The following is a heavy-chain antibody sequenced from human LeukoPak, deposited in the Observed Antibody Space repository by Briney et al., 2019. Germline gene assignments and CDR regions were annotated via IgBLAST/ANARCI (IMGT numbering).Heavy chain of an antibody. Sequence: SVKVSCKASGGTFSSYGISWVRQAPGQGLEWMGRIIPIFGTANYGQKFQDRVTITADTSTSIAYMGLSSLRSEDTAVYYCARTNYYDSSGYQGAGTYYYGMDVWGQGTTVTVSS. CDR1: GGTFSSYG. V-gene: IGHV1-69*06. D-gene: IGHD3-22*01. CDR2: IIPIFGTA. CDR3: ARTNYYDSSGYQGAGTYYYGMDV. J-gene: IGHJ6*02.